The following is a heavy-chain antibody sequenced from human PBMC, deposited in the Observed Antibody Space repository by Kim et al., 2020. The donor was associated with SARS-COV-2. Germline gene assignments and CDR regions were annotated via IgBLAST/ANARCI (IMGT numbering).Heavy chain of an antibody. CDR3: AKDYDILTGYYNPNGGAFDI. D-gene: IGHD3-9*01. V-gene: IGHV3-23*01. J-gene: IGHJ3*02. Sequence: RFTISRENSKNTLYLQMNSLRAEDTAVYYCAKDYDILTGYYNPNGGAFDIWGQGTMVTVSS.